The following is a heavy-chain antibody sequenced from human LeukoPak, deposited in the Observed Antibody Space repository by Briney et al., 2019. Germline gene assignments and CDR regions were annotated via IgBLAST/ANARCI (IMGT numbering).Heavy chain of an antibody. Sequence: SETLSLTCTVSGGSISSSSYYWGWIRQPPGKGLEWIGSIYYSGSTYYNPSLKSRVTISVDTSKNQFSLKLSSVTAADTAVYYCARSHSSSDAFDIWGQGTMVTVSS. CDR1: GGSISSSSYY. CDR3: ARSHSSSDAFDI. V-gene: IGHV4-39*07. D-gene: IGHD6-6*01. CDR2: IYYSGST. J-gene: IGHJ3*02.